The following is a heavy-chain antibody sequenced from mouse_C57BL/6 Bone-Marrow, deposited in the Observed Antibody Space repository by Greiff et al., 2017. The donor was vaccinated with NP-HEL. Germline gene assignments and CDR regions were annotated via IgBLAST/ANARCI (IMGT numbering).Heavy chain of an antibody. CDR2: IYPGDGDT. CDR3: ATYYYGSSYDWFAY. CDR1: GYAFSSSW. J-gene: IGHJ3*01. Sequence: QVHVKQSGPELVKPGASVKISCKASGYAFSSSWMNWVKQRPGKGLEWIGRIYPGDGDTNYNGKFKGKATLTADKSSSTAYMQLSSLTSEDSAVYFCATYYYGSSYDWFAYWGQGTLVTVSA. D-gene: IGHD1-1*01. V-gene: IGHV1-82*01.